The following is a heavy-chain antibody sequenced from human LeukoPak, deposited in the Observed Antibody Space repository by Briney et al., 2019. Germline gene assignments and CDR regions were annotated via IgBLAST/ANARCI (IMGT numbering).Heavy chain of an antibody. V-gene: IGHV4-4*07. J-gene: IGHJ4*02. CDR1: GGSITSYY. D-gene: IGHD6-6*01. CDR2: VHTSGNT. CDR3: ARDLLYSSSSDGLGY. Sequence: KTSETLSLTCTVSGGSITSYYWSWIRQPAGKGPDWIGRVHTSGNTNYNPSLKSRVTMSVDTAKNQFSLKLSSVTAADTAVYYCARDLLYSSSSDGLGYWGQGTLVTVSS.